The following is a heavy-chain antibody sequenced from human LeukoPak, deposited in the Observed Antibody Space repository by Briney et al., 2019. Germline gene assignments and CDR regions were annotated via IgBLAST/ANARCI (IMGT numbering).Heavy chain of an antibody. Sequence: SQTLSLTCTVSGGSISSGGYYWSWIRQPPGKGLEWIGYIYHSGSTYYNPSLKSRVTISVDRSKNQFSLKLSSVTAADTAVYYCAREWDIVVVPAARKAFDIWGQGTMVTVSS. CDR3: AREWDIVVVPAARKAFDI. J-gene: IGHJ3*02. V-gene: IGHV4-30-2*01. CDR1: GGSISSGGYY. CDR2: IYHSGST. D-gene: IGHD2-2*01.